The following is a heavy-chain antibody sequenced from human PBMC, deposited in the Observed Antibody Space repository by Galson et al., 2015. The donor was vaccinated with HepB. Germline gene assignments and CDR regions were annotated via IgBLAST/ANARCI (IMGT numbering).Heavy chain of an antibody. CDR2: VSYSGST. CDR3: ARHLKYSSDWYERAFDY. Sequence: SEPLSLTCTVSGGSMSPHYWSWIRQSPGKGLEWIGYVSYSGSTNYNPSLNSRVSISVDTSKNQFSLKLSSVTAADTAVYYCARHLKYSSDWYERAFDYWGQGSLVTVSS. D-gene: IGHD6-19*01. V-gene: IGHV4-59*08. J-gene: IGHJ4*02. CDR1: GGSMSPHY.